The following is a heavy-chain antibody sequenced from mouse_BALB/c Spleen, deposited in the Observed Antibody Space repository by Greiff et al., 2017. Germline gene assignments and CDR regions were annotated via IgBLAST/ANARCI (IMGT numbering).Heavy chain of an antibody. D-gene: IGHD2-3*01. CDR3: ARWDYDGYYYAMDY. CDR1: GYTFTDYN. CDR2: IYPYNGGT. J-gene: IGHJ4*01. Sequence: EVQLQQSGPELVKPGASVKISCKASGYTFTDYNMHWVKQSHGKSLEWIGYIYPYNGGTGYNQKFKSKATLTVDNSSSTAYMELRSLTSEDSAVYYCARWDYDGYYYAMDYWGQGTSVTVSS. V-gene: IGHV1S29*02.